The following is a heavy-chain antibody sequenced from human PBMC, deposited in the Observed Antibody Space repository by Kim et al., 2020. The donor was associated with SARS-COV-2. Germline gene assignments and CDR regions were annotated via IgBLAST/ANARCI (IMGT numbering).Heavy chain of an antibody. J-gene: IGHJ6*03. V-gene: IGHV1-24*01. CDR2: FDPEDGET. Sequence: ASVKVSCKVSGYTLTELSMHWVRQAPGKGLEWMGGFDPEDGETIYAQKFQGRVTMTEDTSTGTAYMELSSLRSEDTAVYYCATPKGPYSSSYMDVWGKGPTVTVSS. CDR1: GYTLTELS. D-gene: IGHD6-6*01. CDR3: ATPKGPYSSSYMDV.